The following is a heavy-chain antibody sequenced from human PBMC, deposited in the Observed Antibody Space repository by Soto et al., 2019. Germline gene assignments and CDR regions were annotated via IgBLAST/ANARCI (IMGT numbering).Heavy chain of an antibody. CDR2: IIPIFGTG. CDR3: AREGRGNGYNYYFDC. V-gene: IGHV1-69*12. J-gene: IGHJ4*02. CDR1: GDTFSNHA. D-gene: IGHD5-12*01. Sequence: QVQLVQSGAEVKKPGSSVKVSCKASGDTFSNHAISWVRQAPGQGLEWMGGIIPIFGTGNYAQNFQGRVTITADESTSTIFMELTSLRSEDTVVYYCAREGRGNGYNYYFDCWGQGTLVTVSS.